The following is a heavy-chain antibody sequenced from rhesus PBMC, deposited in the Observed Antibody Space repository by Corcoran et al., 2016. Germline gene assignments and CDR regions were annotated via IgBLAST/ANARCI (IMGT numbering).Heavy chain of an antibody. D-gene: IGHD1-44*02. J-gene: IGHJ2*01. CDR3: ARREDWYFDI. V-gene: IGHV4-99*01. CDR1: GYSISSGYY. Sequence: QVQLQESGPGLVKPSETLSLTCAVSGYSISSGYYWGWIRQPPGKGLEWIGYIYGNSASTNYNPSLKNRVTISKDTSKNQFSLKLSSVTAADTAVYYCARREDWYFDIWGPGTPITISS. CDR2: IYGNSAST.